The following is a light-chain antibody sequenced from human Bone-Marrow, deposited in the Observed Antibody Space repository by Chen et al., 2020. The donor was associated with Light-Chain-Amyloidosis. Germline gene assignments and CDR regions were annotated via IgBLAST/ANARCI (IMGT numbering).Light chain of an antibody. CDR2: RDT. CDR1: DLQTKY. V-gene: IGLV3-25*03. CDR3: QSADSSGTYEVI. J-gene: IGLJ2*01. Sequence: SYELTQPPSVSVSPAQTARITGSGDDLQTKYAYWYHQKPGQAPVLVIHRDTERPSGISERFSGSSSGTTATLTISGVQAEDEADYHCQSADSSGTYEVIFGGGTKLTVL.